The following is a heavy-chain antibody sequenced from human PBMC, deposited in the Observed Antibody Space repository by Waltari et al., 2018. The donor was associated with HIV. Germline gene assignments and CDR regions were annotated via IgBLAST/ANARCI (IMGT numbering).Heavy chain of an antibody. CDR3: ARGRGSYSLDY. CDR1: GYTLTNSA. Sequence: QVQLVQSGAEVKKPGASVKVSCKASGYTLTNSAIHWVRQAPGQRIEWMGWSNAGNGDTKESQEFQGRVTITRDTSASTDYMELSSLRSEDMAVYYCARGRGSYSLDYWGQGTLVTVSS. D-gene: IGHD1-26*01. CDR2: SNAGNGDT. J-gene: IGHJ4*02. V-gene: IGHV1-3*02.